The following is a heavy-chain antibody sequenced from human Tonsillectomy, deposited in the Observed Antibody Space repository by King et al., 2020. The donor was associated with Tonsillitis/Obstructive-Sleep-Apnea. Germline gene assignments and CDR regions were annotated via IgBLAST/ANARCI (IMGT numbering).Heavy chain of an antibody. Sequence: VQLVESGGGVVQPGRSLRLSCAASGFTFSSYGMHWVRQAPGKGLEWVAVISYDGSNKYYADSVKGRFTISRDNSKNTLYLQMNSLRAKDTAVYYCAKDQDLFYYYGMDVWGQGTTVTVSS. J-gene: IGHJ6*02. CDR3: AKDQDLFYYYGMDV. V-gene: IGHV3-30*18. CDR2: ISYDGSNK. CDR1: GFTFSSYG. D-gene: IGHD3-10*01.